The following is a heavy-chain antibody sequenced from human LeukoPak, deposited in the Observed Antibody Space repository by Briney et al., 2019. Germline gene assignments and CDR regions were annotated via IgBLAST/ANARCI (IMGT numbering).Heavy chain of an antibody. D-gene: IGHD3-22*01. CDR1: GYTFTGYY. V-gene: IGHV1-2*02. CDR3: ARGRSGYYLGY. J-gene: IGHJ4*02. CDR2: INPNSGGT. Sequence: ASVKVSCKASGYTFTGYYMHWLRQAPGQGLEWMGWINPNSGGTNYAQKFQGRVTMTSDTSISTAYMELTRLRSDDTAVYYCARGRSGYYLGYWGQGTLVTVSS.